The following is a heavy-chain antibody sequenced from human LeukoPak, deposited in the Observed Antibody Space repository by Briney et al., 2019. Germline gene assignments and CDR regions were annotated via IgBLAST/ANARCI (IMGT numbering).Heavy chain of an antibody. Sequence: GASVKVSCKASGYTFTSHGISWVRQAPGQWLEWMGWTSAYNGNTNYAQKLQGRVTMTTDTSTSTAYMELRSLRSDDTAVYYCARERSGSYRFDYWGQGTLVTVSS. CDR1: GYTFTSHG. J-gene: IGHJ4*02. D-gene: IGHD1-26*01. V-gene: IGHV1-18*01. CDR2: TSAYNGNT. CDR3: ARERSGSYRFDY.